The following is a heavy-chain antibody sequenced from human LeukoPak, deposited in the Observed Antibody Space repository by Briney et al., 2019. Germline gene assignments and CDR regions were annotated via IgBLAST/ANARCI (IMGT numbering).Heavy chain of an antibody. V-gene: IGHV4-34*01. CDR1: GGSFSGYY. CDR3: ARGPRGTFDY. J-gene: IGHJ4*02. Sequence: PSETLSLTCAVYGGSFSGYYWSWIRQRPGKGLEWIGEINHSGSTNYNPSLKSRVTISVDTSKNQFSLKLSSVTAADTAVYYCARGPRGTFDYWGQGTLVTVSS. CDR2: INHSGST.